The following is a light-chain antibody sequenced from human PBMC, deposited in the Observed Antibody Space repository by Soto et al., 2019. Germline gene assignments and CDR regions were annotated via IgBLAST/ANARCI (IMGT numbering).Light chain of an antibody. V-gene: IGKV3-20*01. Sequence: EIVLTQSPGTLSLSPGERATLSCRSSQTVSSTYFAWYQQRPGQAPRLLFSDASTRATGIPDRFSCSGSGRDFTLTISSLEPEDSAVYYCQQFGSSPITFGQGTRLEMK. J-gene: IGKJ5*01. CDR1: QTVSSTY. CDR2: DAS. CDR3: QQFGSSPIT.